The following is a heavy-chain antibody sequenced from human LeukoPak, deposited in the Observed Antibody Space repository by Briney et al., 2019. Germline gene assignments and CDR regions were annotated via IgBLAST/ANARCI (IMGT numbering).Heavy chain of an antibody. CDR2: ISSSGTTI. D-gene: IGHD2-15*01. J-gene: IGHJ4*02. CDR1: GFRFSSYD. CDR3: ATEYRGY. V-gene: IGHV3-48*03. Sequence: GGSLRLSCAASGFRFSSYDMNWVRQAPGKGLEWVSYISSSGTTIYYADSVKGRFTISRDNAQNSLYLQINSLRADDTAIYYCATEYRGYWGQGTLVTVSS.